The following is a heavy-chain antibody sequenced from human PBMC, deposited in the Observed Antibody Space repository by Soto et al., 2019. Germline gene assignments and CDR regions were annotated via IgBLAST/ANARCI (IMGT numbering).Heavy chain of an antibody. CDR1: GGSISTYY. CDR2: IYYSWST. Sequence: QVQLQESGPGLVKPSETLSLTCTVSGGSISTYYWSWILQPPGKGLEWIGYIYYSWSTNYKPSLKGRVTISLDTSKNQLSLKLSSVTAADTAVYYCARDRLANWFDPWGQGTLVTVSS. D-gene: IGHD3-9*01. V-gene: IGHV4-59*01. CDR3: ARDRLANWFDP. J-gene: IGHJ5*02.